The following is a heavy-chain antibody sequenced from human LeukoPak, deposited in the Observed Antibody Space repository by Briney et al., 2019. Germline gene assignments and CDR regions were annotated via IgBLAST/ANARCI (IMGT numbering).Heavy chain of an antibody. D-gene: IGHD6-19*01. CDR2: ISSNGGST. Sequence: GGSLRLSCAASGFTFSSYAMHWVRQAPGKGLEYVSAISSNGGSTYYANSVKGRFTISRDNSKNTLYLQMGSLRAEDMAVYYCARSAYSSGWNWRASDIWGQGTMVTVSS. CDR1: GFTFSSYA. J-gene: IGHJ3*02. CDR3: ARSAYSSGWNWRASDI. V-gene: IGHV3-64*01.